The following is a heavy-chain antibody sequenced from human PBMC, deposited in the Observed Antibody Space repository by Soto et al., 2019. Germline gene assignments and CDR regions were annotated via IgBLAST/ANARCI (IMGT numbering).Heavy chain of an antibody. D-gene: IGHD3-10*01. CDR1: GGTFSSSA. CDR2: VVPMFATS. CDR3: ARASNYYGSGLSWFGS. J-gene: IGHJ5*01. V-gene: IGHV1-69*18. Sequence: QVQLVQSGAEVKKPGSSVKVSCRTSGGTFSSSAISWVRRAPGQGLEWMGKVVPMFATSNYAEKFLDRVTITADESTNIVYLEVDSLRSEDTAIYYSARASNYYGSGLSWFGSWGQGTLVTVSS.